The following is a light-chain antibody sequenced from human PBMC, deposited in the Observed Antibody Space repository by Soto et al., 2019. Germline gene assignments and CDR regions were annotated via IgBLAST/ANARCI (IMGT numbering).Light chain of an antibody. Sequence: IVLTQSPATLSLSPGERATLSCRASQSVSSHLAWYQQKPGQSPRLLIYDASNRATGIPARFSGSGSGTDFTLTISSLEPEDFAVYYCQQYNNWPPLTFGGGTKVDIK. V-gene: IGKV3-11*01. J-gene: IGKJ4*01. CDR2: DAS. CDR1: QSVSSH. CDR3: QQYNNWPPLT.